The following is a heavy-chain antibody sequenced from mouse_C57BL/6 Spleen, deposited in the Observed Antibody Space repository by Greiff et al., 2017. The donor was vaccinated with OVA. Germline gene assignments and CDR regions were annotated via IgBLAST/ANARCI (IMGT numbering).Heavy chain of an antibody. D-gene: IGHD1-1*01. J-gene: IGHJ2*01. V-gene: IGHV5-6*01. CDR2: ISSGGSYT. CDR1: GFTFSSYG. Sequence: EVQLVESGGDLVKPGGSLKLSCAASGFTFSSYGMSWVRQTPDKRLEWVATISSGGSYTYYPDSVKGRFTISRDNAKNTLYLQMSSLKSEDTAMYYCARQDYGSSQYYFDYWGQGTTLTVSS. CDR3: ARQDYGSSQYYFDY.